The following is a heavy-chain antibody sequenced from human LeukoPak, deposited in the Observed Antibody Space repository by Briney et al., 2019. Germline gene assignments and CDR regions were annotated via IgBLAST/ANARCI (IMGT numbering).Heavy chain of an antibody. Sequence: GGSLRLSCAASGFTFSSYAMSWVRQAPGKGLEWVSAISGSGGSTYYADSVKGRFTISRDNSKNTLYLQMNSLRAEDTAVYYCASRRRGNIFWVRYFDWLLSTYWGQGTLVTVSS. CDR1: GFTFSSYA. CDR3: ASRRRGNIFWVRYFDWLLSTY. J-gene: IGHJ4*02. V-gene: IGHV3-23*01. CDR2: ISGSGGST. D-gene: IGHD3-9*01.